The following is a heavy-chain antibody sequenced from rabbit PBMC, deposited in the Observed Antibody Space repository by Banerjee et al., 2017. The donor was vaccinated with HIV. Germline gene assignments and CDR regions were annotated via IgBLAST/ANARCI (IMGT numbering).Heavy chain of an antibody. V-gene: IGHV1S45*01. J-gene: IGHJ6*01. CDR1: GLSFSASYW. CDR2: IYAGSSGIT. CDR3: ARNGAGYAGYGYARL. Sequence: QEQLVESGGGLVQPEGSLTLTCTASGLSFSASYWICWVRQAPGKGLEWIACIYAGSSGITYYASWATGRFTISKSSSPTVTLQITSLTAADTATYFCARNGAGYAGYGYARLWVPRTLVTVS. D-gene: IGHD6-1*01.